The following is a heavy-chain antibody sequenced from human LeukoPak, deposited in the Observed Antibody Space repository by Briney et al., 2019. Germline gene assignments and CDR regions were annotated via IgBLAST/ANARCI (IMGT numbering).Heavy chain of an antibody. J-gene: IGHJ4*02. Sequence: GGSLRLSCAASGFIFSNYGMHWARHSPDKGLEWVTFIRFDGSTQYYADSVKGRFTISRDNSKDTLYLQMSSLRLEDTGVYYCAKEGGDGSPFDYWGQGILVTVSS. V-gene: IGHV3-30*02. CDR1: GFIFSNYG. D-gene: IGHD5-24*01. CDR2: IRFDGSTQ. CDR3: AKEGGDGSPFDY.